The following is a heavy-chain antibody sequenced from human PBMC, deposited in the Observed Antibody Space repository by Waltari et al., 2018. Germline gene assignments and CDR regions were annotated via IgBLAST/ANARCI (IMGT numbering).Heavy chain of an antibody. CDR2: IWYDGSNK. J-gene: IGHJ4*02. CDR3: ASGLGYMDY. Sequence: QVQLVESGGGVVQPGRSLRLSCAASGFTFSSYGMHWVRQAPGKGLEWVAVIWYDGSNKYYADSVKGRFTISRDNSKNTLYLQMNSRRAEDTAVYYCASGLGYMDYWGQGTLVTVSS. V-gene: IGHV3-33*01. CDR1: GFTFSSYG. D-gene: IGHD1-1*01.